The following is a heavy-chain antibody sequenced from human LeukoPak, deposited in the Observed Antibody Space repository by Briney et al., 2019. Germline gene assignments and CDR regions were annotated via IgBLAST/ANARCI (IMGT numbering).Heavy chain of an antibody. J-gene: IGHJ4*02. V-gene: IGHV3-66*01. D-gene: IGHD3-22*01. CDR2: IYSGGST. Sequence: GGSLRLSCAASGFTVSSNYMSWVRQAPGKGLEWVSVIYSGGSTYYADSVKGRFTISRDNSKNTLYLQMNSLRAEDTAVYYCAGALDDSSGYYQYYFDYWGQGTLVTVSS. CDR1: GFTVSSNY. CDR3: AGALDDSSGYYQYYFDY.